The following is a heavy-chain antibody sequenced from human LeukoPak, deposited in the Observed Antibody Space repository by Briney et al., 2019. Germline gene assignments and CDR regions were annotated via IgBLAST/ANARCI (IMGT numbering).Heavy chain of an antibody. CDR3: ARGEKISGYSGYDYYYYGMDV. D-gene: IGHD5-12*01. Sequence: GASVKVSCKASGYTFTGYYMHWVRPAPGQGLEWMGWINPNSGGTNYAQKFQGRVTMTRDTSISTAYMELSRLRSDDTAVYYCARGEKISGYSGYDYYYYGMDVWGQGTTVTVSS. J-gene: IGHJ6*02. V-gene: IGHV1-2*02. CDR1: GYTFTGYY. CDR2: INPNSGGT.